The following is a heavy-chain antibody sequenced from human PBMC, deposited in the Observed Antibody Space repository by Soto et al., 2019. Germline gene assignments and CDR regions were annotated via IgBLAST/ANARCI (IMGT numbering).Heavy chain of an antibody. J-gene: IGHJ4*02. CDR1: GYTFTSYG. CDR2: ISAYNGNT. D-gene: IGHD2-21*02. Sequence: ASVKVSCKASGYTFTSYGISWVRQAPGQGLEWMGWISAYNGNTNYAQKLQGRVTMTTDTSTSTAYMELRSLRSDDTAVYYCARERSSAYCGGDCYWPADYWGQGTLVTVS. V-gene: IGHV1-18*01. CDR3: ARERSSAYCGGDCYWPADY.